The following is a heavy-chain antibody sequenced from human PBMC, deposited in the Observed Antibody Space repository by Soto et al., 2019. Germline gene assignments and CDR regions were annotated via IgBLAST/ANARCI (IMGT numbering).Heavy chain of an antibody. V-gene: IGHV4-59*02. CDR2: TSYSGNT. Sequence: QVQLQESGPGLLKPSETLSLTCTISGGSVSTYYWSWIRQPLGKELEWIGLTSYSGNTNYNPSLKSRVAMAVDTSKNHFSLTLSSVTAADTAVYYCARDGVGPFDYWGQGTLVTVSS. CDR1: GGSVSTYY. CDR3: ARDGVGPFDY. J-gene: IGHJ4*02. D-gene: IGHD3-3*01.